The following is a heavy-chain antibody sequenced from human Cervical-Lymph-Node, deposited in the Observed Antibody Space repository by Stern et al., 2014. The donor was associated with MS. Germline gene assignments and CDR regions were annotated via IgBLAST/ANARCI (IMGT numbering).Heavy chain of an antibody. CDR2: IIPIFGTP. J-gene: IGHJ6*02. CDR1: GGSFKNSA. CDR3: ASPSTVTVGARDV. Sequence: DQLVESGAEVKKPGSSVKVSCKASGGSFKNSAINWVRQAPGQGLEWMGGIIPIFGTPNYAQKFQGRVTITADDSTSTAYMELSSLRSEDTAVYYCASPSTVTVGARDVWGQGTTVTVSS. V-gene: IGHV1-69*01. D-gene: IGHD4-17*01.